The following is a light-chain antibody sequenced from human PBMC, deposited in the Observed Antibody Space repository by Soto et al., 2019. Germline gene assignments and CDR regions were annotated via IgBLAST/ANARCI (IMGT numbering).Light chain of an antibody. Sequence: QSALTQPPSASGTPGQRVTISCSGSSSKIGSNTVNWYQQLPGTAPKLLIYSNNQRPSGVPDRFSGSKSGTSASLAISGLQSEDEADYYCAAWDDSLNGPVFGTGTKVTVL. CDR1: SSKIGSNT. CDR2: SNN. J-gene: IGLJ1*01. V-gene: IGLV1-44*01. CDR3: AAWDDSLNGPV.